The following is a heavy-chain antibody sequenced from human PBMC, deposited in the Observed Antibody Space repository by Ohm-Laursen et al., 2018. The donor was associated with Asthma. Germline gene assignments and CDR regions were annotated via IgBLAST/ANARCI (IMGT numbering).Heavy chain of an antibody. V-gene: IGHV1-69*13. J-gene: IGHJ4*02. Sequence: SVKASCKASGGTFSSYAISWVRQAPGQGLEWMGGIIPIFGTANYAQKFQGRVTITADESTSTAYMELSSLRSEDTAVYYCAREGIAAAGVFDYWGQGTLVTVSS. CDR2: IIPIFGTA. CDR3: AREGIAAAGVFDY. CDR1: GGTFSSYA. D-gene: IGHD6-13*01.